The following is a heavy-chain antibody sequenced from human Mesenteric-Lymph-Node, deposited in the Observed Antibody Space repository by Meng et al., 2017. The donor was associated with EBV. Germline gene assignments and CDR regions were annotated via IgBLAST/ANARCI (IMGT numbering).Heavy chain of an antibody. CDR3: ARLVVDPIDNWFDP. V-gene: IGHV4-34*01. J-gene: IGHJ5*02. D-gene: IGHD2-15*01. CDR1: GGSFSGYY. Sequence: QVPLQQWGAGLFKPSETLSLTCAVYGGSFSGYYWSWIRQPPGKGLVWIGEINHSGSTNYNPSLKSRVTMSVDTSKNQLSLKLSSVTAADTAIYYCARLVVDPIDNWFDPWGQGTLVTVSS. CDR2: INHSGST.